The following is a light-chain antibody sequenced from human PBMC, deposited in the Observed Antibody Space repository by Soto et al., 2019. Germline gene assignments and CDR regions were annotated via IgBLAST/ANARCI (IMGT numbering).Light chain of an antibody. CDR1: QSISSSY. J-gene: IGKJ1*01. CDR3: QQYSSTFWT. V-gene: IGKV3-20*01. Sequence: EIVLTLSPGTLSLSPGERTTLSYRASQSISSSYLAWYQQKPGQAPRLLVYGASSRATGIPDRFSGSGSGTDFTLTISRLEPEDFALYYCQQYSSTFWTLGQGTKVEIK. CDR2: GAS.